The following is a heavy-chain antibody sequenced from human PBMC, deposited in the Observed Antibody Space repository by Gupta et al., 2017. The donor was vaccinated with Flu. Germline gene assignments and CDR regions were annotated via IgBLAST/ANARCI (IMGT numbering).Heavy chain of an antibody. CDR2: IYYSGST. Sequence: QLQLQESGPGLVKPSETLSLTCTVSGGSISSSSYYWGWIRQPPGKGLEWIGSIYYSGSTYYNPSLKSRVTISVDTSKNQFSLKLSSVTAADTAVYYCARRRPSSTNYYYYYMDVWGKGTTVTVSS. CDR3: ARRRPSSTNYYYYYMDV. CDR1: GGSISSSSYY. D-gene: IGHD2-2*01. V-gene: IGHV4-39*01. J-gene: IGHJ6*03.